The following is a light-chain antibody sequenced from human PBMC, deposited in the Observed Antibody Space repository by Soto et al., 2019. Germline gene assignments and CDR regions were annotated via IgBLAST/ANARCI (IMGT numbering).Light chain of an antibody. Sequence: EIVLTQSPATLSLSPGERATLSCRASQSVSSYFAWYQQKPGQAPRLLIYDASNRAPGIPARFSGSGSGTDFILPIGSLEPEDFAVFYCQHRGNWPLTFGQGTKVEIK. J-gene: IGKJ1*01. V-gene: IGKV3-11*01. CDR2: DAS. CDR3: QHRGNWPLT. CDR1: QSVSSY.